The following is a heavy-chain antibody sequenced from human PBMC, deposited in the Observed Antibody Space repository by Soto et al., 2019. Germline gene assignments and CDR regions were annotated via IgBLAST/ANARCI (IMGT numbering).Heavy chain of an antibody. Sequence: QVQLQASGPGLVKPSETLSLTCTVSGGSISSYYWSWIRQPPGKGLEWIGYIYYSGSTNYNPSLKSRVTISVDTSKSQFSLKLSSVTAADTAVDYCARENDLPGALAYWGQGTLVTVSS. CDR2: IYYSGST. CDR3: ARENDLPGALAY. CDR1: GGSISSYY. J-gene: IGHJ4*02. D-gene: IGHD1-26*01. V-gene: IGHV4-59*01.